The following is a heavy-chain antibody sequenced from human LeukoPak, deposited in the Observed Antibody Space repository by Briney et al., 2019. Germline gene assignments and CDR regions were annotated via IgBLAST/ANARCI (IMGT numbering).Heavy chain of an antibody. CDR3: AKDISRQLVGNWFDP. D-gene: IGHD6-6*01. V-gene: IGHV3-43*01. Sequence: GGSLRLSCAASGFTFDDYTMHWVRQAPGKGLEWVSLISWDGGSTYYADSVKGRFTISRDNSKNSLYLQMNSLRTEDTALYYCAKDISRQLVGNWFDPWGQGTLVTVSS. CDR1: GFTFDDYT. CDR2: ISWDGGST. J-gene: IGHJ5*02.